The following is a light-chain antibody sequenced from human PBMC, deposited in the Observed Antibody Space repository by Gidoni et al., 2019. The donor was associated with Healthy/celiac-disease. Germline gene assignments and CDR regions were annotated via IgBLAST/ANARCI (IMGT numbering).Light chain of an antibody. CDR1: SSHIGAGYD. J-gene: IGLJ2*01. CDR3: QSYDSSLSAHVV. CDR2: GNS. Sequence: QSVLTQPPSVCGAPGQTVPISCTGSSSHIGAGYDIHWDQRLPGTAPKLLIYGNSNRPSGGPDRFAGSKPGTSSSLAITGLQAEDEADYYCQSYDSSLSAHVVFGGGTKLTVL. V-gene: IGLV1-40*01.